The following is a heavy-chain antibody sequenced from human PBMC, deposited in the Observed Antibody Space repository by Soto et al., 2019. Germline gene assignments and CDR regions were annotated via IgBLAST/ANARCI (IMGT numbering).Heavy chain of an antibody. CDR2: ISYDGSNK. CDR3: ARAGSVPSRYSYGSPLYYYYYGMDV. J-gene: IGHJ6*02. CDR1: GFTFSSYA. Sequence: PGGSLRLSCAASGFTFSSYAMHWVRQAPGKGLEWVAVISYDGSNKYYADSVKGRFTISRDNSKNTLYLQMNSLRAEDTAVYYCARAGSVPSRYSYGSPLYYYYYGMDVWGQGTTVTVSS. V-gene: IGHV3-30-3*01. D-gene: IGHD5-18*01.